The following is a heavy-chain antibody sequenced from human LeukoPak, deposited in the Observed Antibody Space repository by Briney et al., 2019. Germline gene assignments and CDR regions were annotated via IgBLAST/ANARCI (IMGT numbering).Heavy chain of an antibody. V-gene: IGHV5-51*01. CDR2: IYPGDSDI. CDR3: ARSLLDSGTYNDAFDI. CDR1: GYSFTTYW. Sequence: GGSLRLSCESSGYSFTTYWIAWVRQMPGKGLEWMGIIYPGDSDIRYSPSFRGQVTISADKSISTAYLQWSRLKASDTAMYYCARSLLDSGTYNDAFDIWGQGTMVTGSS. J-gene: IGHJ3*02. D-gene: IGHD1-26*01.